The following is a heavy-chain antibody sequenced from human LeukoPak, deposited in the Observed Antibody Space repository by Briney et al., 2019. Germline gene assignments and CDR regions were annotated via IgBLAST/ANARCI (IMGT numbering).Heavy chain of an antibody. CDR3: AKERVEMTTNRFRYCDY. Sequence: PAETLSLTCTVSNGTISIYYLSWIRQPAGKGLEWVWRIYTSGTTTYNPSLKSRVTMSVSTSKNHFSLKLNSVTAADTAVYYCAKERVEMTTNRFRYCDYWGQGTLVTVSS. CDR1: NGTISIYY. V-gene: IGHV4-4*07. D-gene: IGHD5-24*01. J-gene: IGHJ4*02. CDR2: IYTSGTT.